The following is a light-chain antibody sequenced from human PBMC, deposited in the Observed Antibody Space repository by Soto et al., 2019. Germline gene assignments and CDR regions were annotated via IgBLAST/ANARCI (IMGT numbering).Light chain of an antibody. CDR2: EVT. J-gene: IGLJ1*01. Sequence: QSALTQPPSASGSPGQSVTISCTGTSSDVGGYNYVSWYQQEPGKAPKLMIYEVTKRPSGVPDRFSGSKSGNTASLTVSGLQAGDEGDYYCQSYDLSLRNYVFGSGTKLTVL. V-gene: IGLV2-8*01. CDR1: SSDVGGYNY. CDR3: QSYDLSLRNYV.